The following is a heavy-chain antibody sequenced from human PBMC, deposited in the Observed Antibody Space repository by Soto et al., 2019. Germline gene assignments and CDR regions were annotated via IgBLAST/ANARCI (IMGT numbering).Heavy chain of an antibody. D-gene: IGHD1-20*01. V-gene: IGHV1-18*01. Sequence: QVQLVQSGAEVKKPGASVKVSCKASGYTFTSYGISWVRQAPGQGLEWMGWISAYNGNKKYAQKLQXXVTMTTDTSTSTAYMELRSLRSDDTVVYYCARDAAIGMNDYWGQGTLVTVSS. CDR1: GYTFTSYG. J-gene: IGHJ4*02. CDR3: ARDAAIGMNDY. CDR2: ISAYNGNK.